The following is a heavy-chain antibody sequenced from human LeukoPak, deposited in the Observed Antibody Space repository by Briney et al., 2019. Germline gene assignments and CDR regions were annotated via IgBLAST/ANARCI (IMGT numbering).Heavy chain of an antibody. CDR2: INHSGST. V-gene: IGHV4-34*01. Sequence: SETLSLTCAVYGGSFSGYYWSWIRQPPGKGLEWIGEINHSGSTNYNPSLKSRVTISVDTSKNQFSLKLSSVTAADTAAYYCARGARTVDYWGQGTLVTVSS. J-gene: IGHJ4*02. CDR3: ARGARTVDY. CDR1: GGSFSGYY.